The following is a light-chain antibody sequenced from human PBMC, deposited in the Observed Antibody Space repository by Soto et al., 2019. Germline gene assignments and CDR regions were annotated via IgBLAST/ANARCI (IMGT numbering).Light chain of an antibody. V-gene: IGKV1-6*01. CDR2: GAS. Sequence: AIQMTQSPSSLSASVGDRVTITCRASQDIRKDLAWYQQKPGKAPQILVYGASTLQTGVASRFSGSGYATDFTLTISSLQPGDSAAYYCLQDYNYPFTFGQGTKVDI. CDR3: LQDYNYPFT. CDR1: QDIRKD. J-gene: IGKJ2*01.